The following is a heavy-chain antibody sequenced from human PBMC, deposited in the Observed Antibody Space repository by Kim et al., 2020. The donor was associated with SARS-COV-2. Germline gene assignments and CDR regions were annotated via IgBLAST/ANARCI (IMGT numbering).Heavy chain of an antibody. D-gene: IGHD6-13*01. Sequence: GGSLRLSCAASGFTFSDYSMSWIRQAPGRGLEWVSYISINSVYTNYADSVKGRFTISRDNAKNSLYLQMDSLRAEDTAVYYCAISGYRSGWCDYWSQG. CDR2: ISINSVYT. V-gene: IGHV3-11*03. CDR3: AISGYRSGWCDY. J-gene: IGHJ4*02. CDR1: GFTFSDYS.